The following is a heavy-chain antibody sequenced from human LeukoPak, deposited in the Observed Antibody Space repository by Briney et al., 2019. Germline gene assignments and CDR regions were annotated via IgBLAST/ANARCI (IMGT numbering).Heavy chain of an antibody. CDR1: GFTFSSYA. V-gene: IGHV3-23*01. J-gene: IGHJ6*02. CDR2: ISGSGGST. D-gene: IGHD2-2*01. Sequence: PGGSLRLSCTASGFTFSSYAMSWVRQAPGKGLEWVSAISGSGGSTYYADSVKGRFTISRDNSKNTLYLQMNSLRAEDTAVYYCAKGQDIVVVPAAKKYYYHYGMDVWGQGTTVTVSS. CDR3: AKGQDIVVVPAAKKYYYHYGMDV.